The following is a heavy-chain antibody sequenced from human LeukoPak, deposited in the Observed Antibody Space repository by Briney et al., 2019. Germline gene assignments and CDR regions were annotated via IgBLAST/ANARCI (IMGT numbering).Heavy chain of an antibody. Sequence: PSETLSLTCTVSGGSISGSNYYWGWIRQPPGKGLEWIGSIYYNGDTYYNPSLKSRVTMSVDTSKNQFSLKLSSVRAADTAVYYCARPGYSYATPHYFYMDVWGKGTTVTVSS. V-gene: IGHV4-39*01. CDR1: GGSISGSNYY. CDR3: ARPGYSYATPHYFYMDV. CDR2: IYYNGDT. J-gene: IGHJ6*03. D-gene: IGHD5-18*01.